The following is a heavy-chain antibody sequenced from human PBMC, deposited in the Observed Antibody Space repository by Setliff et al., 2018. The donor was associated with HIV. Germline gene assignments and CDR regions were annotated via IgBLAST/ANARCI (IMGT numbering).Heavy chain of an antibody. Sequence: SETLSLTCAVYGGSLSGYCWSWIRQPPGKGLEWIGSTHHSGSTYYNPSLNSRVTISVDTSKNHFSLKLRSVTAADTAVYYCARHLLRGYIYIVFDYWGQGTLVTVSS. CDR2: THHSGST. J-gene: IGHJ4*02. V-gene: IGHV4-34*01. D-gene: IGHD5-18*01. CDR1: GGSLSGYC. CDR3: ARHLLRGYIYIVFDY.